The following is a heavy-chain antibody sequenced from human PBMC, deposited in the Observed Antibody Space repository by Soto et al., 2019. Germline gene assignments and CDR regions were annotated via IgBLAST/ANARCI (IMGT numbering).Heavy chain of an antibody. J-gene: IGHJ5*02. CDR3: ARDVRPAHTNWFDP. CDR2: IYHSGST. CDR1: GGSISSGDYY. Sequence: SETLSLTCTVSGGSISSGDYYWSWVRQHPGKGLEWIGYIYHSGSTYYNPSLKSRVTISVDTSKNQFSLKLSSVTAADTAVYYCARDVRPAHTNWFDPWGQGTLVTVS. V-gene: IGHV4-31*03. D-gene: IGHD2-8*01.